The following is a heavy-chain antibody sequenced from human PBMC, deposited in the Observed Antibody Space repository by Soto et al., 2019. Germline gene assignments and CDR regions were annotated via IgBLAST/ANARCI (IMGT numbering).Heavy chain of an antibody. V-gene: IGHV3-73*01. CDR2: IRIKANSYAT. CDR1: GFTFGGSA. CDR3: TSPHRITGNPQY. J-gene: IGHJ4*02. Sequence: PGGSLRLSCVASGFTFGGSAMHWVRQASGKGLEWVGRIRIKANSYATAYAASVKGRFTISRDDSKNTAYLQMNSLKTEDTAVYYRTSPHRITGNPQYWGQGTLVTVSS. D-gene: IGHD1-20*01.